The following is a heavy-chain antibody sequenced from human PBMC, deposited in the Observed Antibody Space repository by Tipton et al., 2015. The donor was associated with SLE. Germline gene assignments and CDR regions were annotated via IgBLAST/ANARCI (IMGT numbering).Heavy chain of an antibody. D-gene: IGHD3-16*01. Sequence: LRLSCTVSGGSLSSGSYYWSWIRQPAGKGLEWMGRIYTSGTTDYNPSLKSRVTISVDTSKNQFSLKLNSVTAADTAVYYCERDSRAIFGALRYNWFGPWGQGTLVTVSS. CDR3: ERDSRAIFGALRYNWFGP. CDR2: IYTSGTT. CDR1: GGSLSSGSYY. J-gene: IGHJ5*02. V-gene: IGHV4-61*02.